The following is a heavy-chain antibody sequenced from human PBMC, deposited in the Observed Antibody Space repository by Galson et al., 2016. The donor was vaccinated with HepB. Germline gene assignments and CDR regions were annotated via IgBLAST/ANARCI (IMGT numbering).Heavy chain of an antibody. V-gene: IGHV3-21*01. CDR1: GFTFSSYR. CDR2: ISRGSSYT. Sequence: SLRLSCAASGFTFSSYRMNWVRQAPGKGLEWVSSISRGSSYTYYADSVKGRFTISRDNAKNSLYLQMNSLRAEDTAVYYRARDRYGSGFDASDIWGQGTMVTVSS. D-gene: IGHD3-10*01. CDR3: ARDRYGSGFDASDI. J-gene: IGHJ3*02.